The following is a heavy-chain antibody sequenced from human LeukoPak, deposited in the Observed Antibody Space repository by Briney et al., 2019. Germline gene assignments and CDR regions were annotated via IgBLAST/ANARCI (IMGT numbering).Heavy chain of an antibody. V-gene: IGHV1-69*05. J-gene: IGHJ5*02. CDR1: GGTFSSYA. CDR3: ARGTVVVPAAIPEWFDP. CDR2: IIPIFGIA. Sequence: EASVKVSCKASGGTFSSYAISWVRQAPGQGLEWMGGIIPIFGIANYAQKFQGRVTITTDESTSTAYMELSSLRSEDTAVYYCARGTVVVPAAIPEWFDPWGQGTLVTVSS. D-gene: IGHD2-2*01.